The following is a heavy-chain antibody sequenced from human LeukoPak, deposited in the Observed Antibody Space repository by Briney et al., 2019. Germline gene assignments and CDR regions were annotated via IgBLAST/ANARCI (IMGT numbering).Heavy chain of an antibody. CDR2: IYYSGST. CDR1: GGSISSYY. J-gene: IGHJ6*02. V-gene: IGHV4-59*01. Sequence: TSETLSLTCTVSGGSISSYYWSWIRQPPGKGLEWIGYIYYSGSTNYNPSLKSRVTTSVDTSKNQLSLKLSSVTAADTAVYFCARSRMATIDVYYYYGMDVWGQGTTVTVSS. CDR3: ARSRMATIDVYYYYGMDV. D-gene: IGHD5-24*01.